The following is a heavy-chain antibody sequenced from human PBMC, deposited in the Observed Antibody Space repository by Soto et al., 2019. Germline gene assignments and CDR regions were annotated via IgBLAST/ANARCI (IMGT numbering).Heavy chain of an antibody. Sequence: EVQLVESGGGLVKPGGSLRLSCAASGFTFSGYGMNCLRQAPGKGLEWVASISSSASYVYDADSVKGRFSTSRDNAKNILYLEMYALRTEDTAVYYCARDPSEGRVGNWFESWGQGTLVTVSS. V-gene: IGHV3-21*06. J-gene: IGHJ5*01. D-gene: IGHD2-2*01. CDR1: GFTFSGYG. CDR2: ISSSASYV. CDR3: ARDPSEGRVGNWFES.